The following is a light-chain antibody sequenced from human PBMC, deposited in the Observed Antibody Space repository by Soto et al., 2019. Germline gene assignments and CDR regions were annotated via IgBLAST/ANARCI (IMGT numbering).Light chain of an antibody. V-gene: IGLV2-8*01. J-gene: IGLJ3*02. CDR3: NSYAGSNNWV. Sequence: QSVLTQPPSASGSPGQSVTISCTGTSSDVGGYNYVSWYQQHPGKAPKLMIYEVSKRPSGVPDRFCGSKSGNTASLTVSGLQAEDEADYYCNSYAGSNNWVFGGGTKLTVL. CDR1: SSDVGGYNY. CDR2: EVS.